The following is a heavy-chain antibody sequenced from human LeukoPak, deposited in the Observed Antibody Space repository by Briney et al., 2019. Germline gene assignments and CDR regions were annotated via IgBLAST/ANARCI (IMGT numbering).Heavy chain of an antibody. D-gene: IGHD5-18*01. V-gene: IGHV4-4*07. CDR3: ARDSPDGYTSGHHFYYMDV. CDR2: IHFGGTT. J-gene: IGHJ6*03. CDR1: GGSNSPYY. Sequence: SETLSLTCTVSGGSNSPYYWTWIRQSAGKGLEFTGRIHFGGTTNYNPSLMSRITLSVDTSKSQVSLKLSSVTAADTAVYYCARDSPDGYTSGHHFYYMDVWGNGTTVTVSS.